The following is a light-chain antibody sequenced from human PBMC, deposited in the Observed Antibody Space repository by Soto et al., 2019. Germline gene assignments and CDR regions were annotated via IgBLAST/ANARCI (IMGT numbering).Light chain of an antibody. CDR1: SSDVGGFDY. V-gene: IGLV2-14*03. CDR2: DVT. CDR3: SSYTSRATYV. J-gene: IGLJ1*01. Sequence: QSVLTQPASVSGSPGQSITISCTGSSSDVGGFDYVAWFQHLPGNTPKVMIYDVTERPSGVSNRFSGSKSGNTASLTISGLQADDEADYYCSSYTSRATYVFGTGTKVTVL.